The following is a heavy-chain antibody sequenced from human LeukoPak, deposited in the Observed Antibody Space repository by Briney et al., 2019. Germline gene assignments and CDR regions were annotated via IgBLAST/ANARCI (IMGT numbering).Heavy chain of an antibody. CDR2: ISGSGGST. CDR3: AKDFSYYYDSSGRGGH. CDR1: GFTFSSYA. J-gene: IGHJ1*01. Sequence: PGGSLRLFCAASGFTFSSYAMSWVRQAPGKGLEWVSAISGSGGSTYYADSVKGRFTISRDNSKNTLYLQMNSLRAEDTAVYYCAKDFSYYYDSSGRGGHWGQGTLVTVSS. D-gene: IGHD3-22*01. V-gene: IGHV3-23*01.